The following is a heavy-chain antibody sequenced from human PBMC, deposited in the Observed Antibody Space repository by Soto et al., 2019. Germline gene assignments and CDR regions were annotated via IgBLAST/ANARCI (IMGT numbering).Heavy chain of an antibody. CDR1: GFTFSTYW. V-gene: IGHV3-74*01. CDR3: ARGLKNYYGMDV. Sequence: EVQLVESGGGLVQPGGSLRLSCAASGFTFSTYWMHWVRQIPGKGLEWVSRVKSDGSTYYADPVKGRFTISRDNAWNTEYLQMKRLRAEDTALYYCARGLKNYYGMDVWGQGTTVTVSS. CDR2: VKSDGST. J-gene: IGHJ6*02.